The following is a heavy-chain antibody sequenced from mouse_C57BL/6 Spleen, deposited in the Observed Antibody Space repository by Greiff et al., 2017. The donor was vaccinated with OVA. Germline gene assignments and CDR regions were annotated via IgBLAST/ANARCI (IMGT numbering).Heavy chain of an antibody. J-gene: IGHJ4*01. CDR2: IYPRSGNT. CDR3: ARKIEMYAMDY. V-gene: IGHV1-81*01. Sequence: VKLQESGAELARPGASVKLSCKASGYTFTSYGISWVKQRTGQGLEWIGEIYPRSGNTYYNEKFKGKATLTADKSSSTAYMELRSLTSEDSAVYFCARKIEMYAMDYWGQGTSVTVSS. CDR1: GYTFTSYG.